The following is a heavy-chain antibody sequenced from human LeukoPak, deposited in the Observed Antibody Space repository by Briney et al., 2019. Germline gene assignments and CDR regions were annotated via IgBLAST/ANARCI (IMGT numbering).Heavy chain of an antibody. CDR3: ARYSYGLGY. Sequence: GGSLRLSCTASGFTFGNYNMNWVRQAPGKGLEWVSSIVSSSFYRYYADSMKGRFTISRDNAENSLYLLMNSLTVEDTAVYYCARYSYGLGYWGQGTLVTVSS. CDR2: IVSSSFYR. V-gene: IGHV3-21*01. J-gene: IGHJ4*02. CDR1: GFTFGNYN. D-gene: IGHD5-18*01.